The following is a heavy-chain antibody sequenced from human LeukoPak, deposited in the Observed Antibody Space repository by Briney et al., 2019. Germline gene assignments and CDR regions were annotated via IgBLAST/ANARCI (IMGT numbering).Heavy chain of an antibody. CDR2: INPNSGGT. CDR1: GYTFTGYY. J-gene: IGHJ5*02. D-gene: IGHD2-21*02. V-gene: IGHV1-2*02. CDR3: ARGSSMVTSTIDWFDP. Sequence: ASVKVSCNSSGYTFTGYYMHWVRQAPGQGLEWIGWINPNSGGTHYAQKFQGRVTMTRDTSINTAYMELSRLRSDDTAIYYCARGSSMVTSTIDWFDPWGQGALVAVSS.